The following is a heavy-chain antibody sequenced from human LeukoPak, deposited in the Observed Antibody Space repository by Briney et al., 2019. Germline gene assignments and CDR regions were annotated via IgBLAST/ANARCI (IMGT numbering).Heavy chain of an antibody. J-gene: IGHJ4*02. Sequence: GGSLRLSCVASGFTFTNAWMSWVRQAPGKGLVWVSRINGDGSTTNYADSVKGRFTISRDNAKNMLYLQMNSLRVEDTAVYYCARIGYYDSMWGQGTLVTVSS. CDR2: INGDGSTT. V-gene: IGHV3-74*01. CDR3: ARIGYYDSM. CDR1: GFTFTNAW. D-gene: IGHD3-22*01.